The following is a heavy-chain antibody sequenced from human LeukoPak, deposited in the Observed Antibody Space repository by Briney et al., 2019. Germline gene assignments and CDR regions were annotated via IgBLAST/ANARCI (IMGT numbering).Heavy chain of an antibody. Sequence: GGSLRLSCAASGFTFSSYDMSWVRQAPGKGLEWVSAISGSGGSTYYADSVKGRFTISRDNSKNTLYLQMNSLRAEDTAVYYCAKGPHYDFWSGYDCYFDYWGQGTLVTVSS. V-gene: IGHV3-23*01. J-gene: IGHJ4*02. CDR1: GFTFSSYD. CDR3: AKGPHYDFWSGYDCYFDY. CDR2: ISGSGGST. D-gene: IGHD3-3*01.